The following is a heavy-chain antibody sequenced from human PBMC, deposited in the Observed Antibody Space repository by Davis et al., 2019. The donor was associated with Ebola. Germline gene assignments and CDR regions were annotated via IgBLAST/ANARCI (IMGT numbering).Heavy chain of an antibody. Sequence: SENVSCKASGGTFSSYAISWVRPAPGQGLEWMGGIIPIFGTANYAQKFQGRVTSTADESTRTAYMELSGLTSEDTAVYYCAHLGPQRYCSGGGCHGYLDYWGQGTLVIVSS. CDR2: IIPIFGTA. D-gene: IGHD2-15*01. J-gene: IGHJ4*02. CDR3: AHLGPQRYCSGGGCHGYLDY. CDR1: GGTFSSYA. V-gene: IGHV1-69*13.